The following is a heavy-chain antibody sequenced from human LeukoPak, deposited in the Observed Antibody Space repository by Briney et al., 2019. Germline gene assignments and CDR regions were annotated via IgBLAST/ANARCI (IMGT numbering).Heavy chain of an antibody. V-gene: IGHV3-30*03. D-gene: IGHD2-15*01. CDR1: GFTFSSYG. Sequence: GGSLRLSCAASGFTFSSYGMHWVRQAPGKGLEWVAVISYDGSNKYYADSVKGRFTISRDNSKNTLYLQMNSLRAEDTAVYYCARGGGSCCELYNWFDPWGQGTLVTVSS. CDR2: ISYDGSNK. CDR3: ARGGGSCCELYNWFDP. J-gene: IGHJ5*02.